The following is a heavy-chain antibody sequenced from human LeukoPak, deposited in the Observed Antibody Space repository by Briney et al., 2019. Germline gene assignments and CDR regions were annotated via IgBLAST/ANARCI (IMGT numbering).Heavy chain of an antibody. J-gene: IGHJ4*02. V-gene: IGHV3-23*01. CDR2: ISVGGDNT. D-gene: IGHD3-10*01. CDR3: ARDPRGGTLDY. CDR1: GFTFSSYT. Sequence: GGSLRLSCAASGFTFSSYTMSWVRQAPGKGLEWVSAISVGGDNTYYADSVKGRFTISRDNAKNTLNLQMNSLRAEDTDVYYCARDPRGGTLDYWGQGALVTVSS.